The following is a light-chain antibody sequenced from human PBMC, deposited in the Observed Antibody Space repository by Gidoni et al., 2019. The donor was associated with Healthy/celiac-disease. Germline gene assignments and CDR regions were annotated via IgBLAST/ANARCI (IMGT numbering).Light chain of an antibody. Sequence: EIVLTQSPATLTLSPVERATLSCRASQSVSSYLAWYQQQPGQAPKLLIYDASNRATGIPARFSGSGSGTDFTLIISSLEPEDFAVYYCQQRSNWLTFGGGTKVEIK. CDR2: DAS. V-gene: IGKV3-11*01. J-gene: IGKJ4*01. CDR3: QQRSNWLT. CDR1: QSVSSY.